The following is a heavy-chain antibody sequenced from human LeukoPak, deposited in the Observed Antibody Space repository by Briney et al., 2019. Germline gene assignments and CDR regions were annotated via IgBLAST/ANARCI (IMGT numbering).Heavy chain of an antibody. CDR3: ARDQAYCGGDCYFDF. Sequence: SETLSLTCTVSGGSISSSSYYWGWIRQPPGKGLEWIGSIYYSGSTYYNPSLKSRVTISVDMSKNQFSLKLSSVTAADTAVYYCARDQAYCGGDCYFDFWGQGTLVTVSS. J-gene: IGHJ4*02. D-gene: IGHD2-21*02. V-gene: IGHV4-39*02. CDR1: GGSISSSSYY. CDR2: IYYSGST.